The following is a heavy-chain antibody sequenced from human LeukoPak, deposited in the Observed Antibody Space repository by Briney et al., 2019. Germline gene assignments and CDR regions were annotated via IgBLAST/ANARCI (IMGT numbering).Heavy chain of an antibody. CDR3: VRHVSTNTGYFDS. D-gene: IGHD5-24*01. Sequence: SETLSLTCTVSGGSINSHSYYWGWIRQPPGKGLEWTVSVYYDGTSYSNPSLHSRAAVVVDSSRKEFSLDLSFVTAADTAIYYCVRHVSTNTGYFDSCGQGTLVSVSS. CDR1: GGSINSHSYY. J-gene: IGHJ4*02. CDR2: VYYDGTS. V-gene: IGHV4-39*01.